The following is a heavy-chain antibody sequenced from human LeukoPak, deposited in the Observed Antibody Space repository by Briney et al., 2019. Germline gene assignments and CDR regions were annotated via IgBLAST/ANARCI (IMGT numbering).Heavy chain of an antibody. CDR3: ARVKVYSPGPY. J-gene: IGHJ4*02. CDR1: GFTFSSYA. V-gene: IGHV3-30*04. CDR2: ISYDGSNK. Sequence: PGGSLRLSCAASGFTFSSYAMHWVRQAPGKGLEWVAVISYDGSNKYYADSVKGRFTISRDNSKNTLYLQMNSLRAEDTAVYYCARVKVYSPGPYWGQGTLVTVSP. D-gene: IGHD2-8*01.